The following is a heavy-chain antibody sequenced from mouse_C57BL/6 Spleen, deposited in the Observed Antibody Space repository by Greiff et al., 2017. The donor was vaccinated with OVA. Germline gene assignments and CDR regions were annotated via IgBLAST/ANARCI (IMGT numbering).Heavy chain of an antibody. V-gene: IGHV1-9*01. CDR1: GYTFTGSW. CDR2: ILPGSGSN. D-gene: IGHD1-1*01. Sequence: VQLQQSGAELMKPGASVKLSCKATGYTFTGSWIEWVKPRPGHGLAWIGEILPGSGSNNYNEKFKGKATFTADPSSNTAYMHLSSLTPEDSSIYYFARLVPPITTVVAPFAYWGQGTTLTVSS. CDR3: ARLVPPITTVVAPFAY. J-gene: IGHJ2*01.